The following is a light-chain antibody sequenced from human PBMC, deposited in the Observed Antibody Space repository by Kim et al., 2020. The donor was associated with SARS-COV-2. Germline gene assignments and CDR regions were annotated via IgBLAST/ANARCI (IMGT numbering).Light chain of an antibody. V-gene: IGKV3-11*01. J-gene: IGKJ1*01. CDR1: RSVGSY. CDR3: QQRSNWPWT. CDR2: EAS. Sequence: TGERGTLPGRARRSVGSYLAWYQQKPVQAPRLLIYEASNRATGIPARFSGSGSGTDFTLTISSLEPEDFAIYYCQQRSNWPWTFGQGTKVDIK.